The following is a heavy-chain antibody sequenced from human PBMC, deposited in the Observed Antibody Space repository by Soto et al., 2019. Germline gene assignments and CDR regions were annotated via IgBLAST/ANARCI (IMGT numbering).Heavy chain of an antibody. CDR1: GGSISSSSYY. CDR3: ARDCSGGSCYHAFEI. Sequence: SETLSLTCTVSGGSISSSSYYWGWIRQPPGKGLEWIGSIYYSGSTYYNPSLKSRVTISVDTSKNQFSLKLSSVTAADTALYYCARDCSGGSCYHAFEIWGQGTMVTVSS. J-gene: IGHJ3*02. D-gene: IGHD2-15*01. CDR2: IYYSGST. V-gene: IGHV4-39*02.